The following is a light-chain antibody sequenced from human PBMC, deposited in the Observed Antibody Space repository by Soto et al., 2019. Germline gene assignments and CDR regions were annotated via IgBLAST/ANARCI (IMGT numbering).Light chain of an antibody. V-gene: IGKV3-20*01. CDR1: QSVSSSY. CDR3: QQYGSSLWT. Sequence: EIVLTQSPGTLSLSPGERATLSCRASQSVSSSYLAWYQQKPGQAPRLLIYGASSRATGIPDRFSGSGSGKDFTLTISRLEPEDFAVYYCQQYGSSLWTFGQGPKVEIK. CDR2: GAS. J-gene: IGKJ1*01.